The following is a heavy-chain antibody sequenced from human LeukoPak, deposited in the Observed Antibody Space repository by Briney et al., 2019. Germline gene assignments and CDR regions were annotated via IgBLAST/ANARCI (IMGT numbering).Heavy chain of an antibody. CDR2: ISNNGGYT. CDR3: ATDYYDSSGYYTGSY. J-gene: IGHJ4*02. V-gene: IGHV3-23*01. D-gene: IGHD3-22*01. CDR1: GFTFSSSA. Sequence: GGSLRLSCAASGFTFSSSAMSWVRQAPGKGLEWVSAISNNGGYTYYADSVQGRFTISRDNAKNSLYLQMNSLRAEDTAVYHCATDYYDSSGYYTGSYWGQGTLVTVSS.